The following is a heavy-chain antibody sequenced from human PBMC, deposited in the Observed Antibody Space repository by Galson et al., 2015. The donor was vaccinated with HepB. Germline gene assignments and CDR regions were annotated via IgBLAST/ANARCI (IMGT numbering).Heavy chain of an antibody. CDR2: ISWDGKTA. CDR1: GLRFEDYT. Sequence: SLRLSCAASGLRFEDYTMHWVRQTPGKGLEWLSFISWDGKTASYADSVRGRFIISRDNNKNSLYLEMKSLRIDDTALYYCAKDYFDSSGGTYYYYGMDAWGPGTTVTVAS. J-gene: IGHJ6*02. V-gene: IGHV3-43*01. CDR3: AKDYFDSSGGTYYYYGMDA. D-gene: IGHD3-22*01.